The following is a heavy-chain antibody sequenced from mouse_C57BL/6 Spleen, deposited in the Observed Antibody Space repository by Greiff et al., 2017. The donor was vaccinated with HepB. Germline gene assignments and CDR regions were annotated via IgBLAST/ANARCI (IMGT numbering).Heavy chain of an antibody. CDR1: GYAFSSSW. CDR3: ARDGRYTYFDY. V-gene: IGHV1-82*01. D-gene: IGHD1-1*01. J-gene: IGHJ2*01. Sequence: VQLQQSGPELVKPGASVKISCKASGYAFSSSWMNWVKQRPGKGLEWIGRIYPGDGDTNYNGKFKGKATLTADKSSSTAYMQLSSLTSEDSAVYFCARDGRYTYFDYWGQGTTLTVSS. CDR2: IYPGDGDT.